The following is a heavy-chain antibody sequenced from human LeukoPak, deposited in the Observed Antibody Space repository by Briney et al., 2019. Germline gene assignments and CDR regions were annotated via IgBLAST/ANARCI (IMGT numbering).Heavy chain of an antibody. Sequence: PGRSLRLSCAASGFTFDDYAMHWVRQAPGKGLEWVSGISWNSGSIGYADSVKGRFTISRDNAKNSLYLQMNSLRAEDTALYYCAKDIGFGRYYGSGSSPVDYWGQGTLVTVSS. CDR3: AKDIGFGRYYGSGSSPVDY. J-gene: IGHJ4*02. V-gene: IGHV3-9*01. CDR2: ISWNSGSI. D-gene: IGHD3-10*01. CDR1: GFTFDDYA.